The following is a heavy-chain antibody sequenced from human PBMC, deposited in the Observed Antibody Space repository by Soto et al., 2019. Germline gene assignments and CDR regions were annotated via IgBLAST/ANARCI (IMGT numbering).Heavy chain of an antibody. CDR2: ISGYNGNT. CDR1: GYSFTSYG. J-gene: IGHJ4*02. D-gene: IGHD6-13*01. Sequence: QVQLVQSGAEVKKPGASVKVSCKTSGYSFTSYGISWVRQTPGEGLEWMGWISGYNGNTKYAQKFQDRVTMTTDTTTSTAYMELRSLRSDDTAVFYCARDAGSSWDSGRRASAFSRYWGQGTLVTVSS. CDR3: ARDAGSSWDSGRRASAFSRY. V-gene: IGHV1-18*04.